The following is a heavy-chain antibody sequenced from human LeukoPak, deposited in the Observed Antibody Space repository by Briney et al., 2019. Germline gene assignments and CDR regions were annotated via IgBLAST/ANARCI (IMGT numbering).Heavy chain of an antibody. J-gene: IGHJ4*02. CDR1: GYTFTGYY. Sequence: ASVKVSCKTSGYTFTGYYMHWVRQAPGQGLEWMGWINPDSGATNYAQRFQGRVTMTRDTSISTAYMELSRLRSDDTALYYCARSEMADYWGQGTLVTVSS. V-gene: IGHV1-2*02. D-gene: IGHD1-14*01. CDR2: INPDSGAT. CDR3: ARSEMADY.